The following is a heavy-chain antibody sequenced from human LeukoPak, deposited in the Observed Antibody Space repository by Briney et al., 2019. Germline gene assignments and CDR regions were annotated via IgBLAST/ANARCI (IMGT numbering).Heavy chain of an antibody. Sequence: TGGSLRLSCAASGFAFSDYYMIWIRQAPGKGLEWLGYISGSGSVTYYADSVKGRFNISRDNAKESVYLQMNSLRAEDTALYYCARDLSWRTGSLDYWGQGTMVTVSS. CDR2: ISGSGSVT. D-gene: IGHD3/OR15-3a*01. V-gene: IGHV3-11*01. J-gene: IGHJ4*02. CDR3: ARDLSWRTGSLDY. CDR1: GFAFSDYY.